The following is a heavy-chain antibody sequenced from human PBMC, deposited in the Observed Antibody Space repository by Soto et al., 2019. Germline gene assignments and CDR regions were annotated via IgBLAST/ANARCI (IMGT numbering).Heavy chain of an antibody. D-gene: IGHD3-22*01. V-gene: IGHV4-31*03. Sequence: QVQLQESGPGLVKPSQTLSLTCTVSGGSTSSGAYYWGWIRQHSGKGLEWIGYMHYCGSAYYNPSLKSRVTISVDTSMNQFSLKLSSVTAADTAMYYCARYFFDSSGYSNWFDSWGQGTLVTVSS. CDR1: GGSTSSGAYY. J-gene: IGHJ5*01. CDR3: ARYFFDSSGYSNWFDS. CDR2: MHYCGSA.